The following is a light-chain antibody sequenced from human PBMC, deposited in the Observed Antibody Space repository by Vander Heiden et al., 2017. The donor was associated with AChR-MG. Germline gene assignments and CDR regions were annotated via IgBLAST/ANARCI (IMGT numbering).Light chain of an antibody. V-gene: IGKV3-15*01. J-gene: IGKJ4*01. CDR3: QQIKTWQPRYT. CDR2: GAS. Sequence: TMSVAPGERASLSSRASQRVSSNIAWDQQQPGQAQSLLIYGASGRAPGIPARFRGSGSGTEFTLTLSSLKAEDVAVCVYQQIKTWQPRYTFGEGTKLEIK. CDR1: QRVSSN.